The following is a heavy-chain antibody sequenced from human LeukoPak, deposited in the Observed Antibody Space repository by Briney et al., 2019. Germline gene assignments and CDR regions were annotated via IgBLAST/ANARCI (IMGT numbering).Heavy chain of an antibody. D-gene: IGHD3-10*01. CDR1: TFSFSNYE. J-gene: IGHJ4*02. CDR3: ARVGYHGSGSFDY. Sequence: GGSLRLSCAASTFSFSNYEMNWVRQAPGQGLEWVPYISPTGYTIYYADSVKGRFTISRDSAKNSLYLQMSSLRAEDTAVYYCARVGYHGSGSFDYWGQGTLVTVSS. CDR2: ISPTGYTI. V-gene: IGHV3-48*03.